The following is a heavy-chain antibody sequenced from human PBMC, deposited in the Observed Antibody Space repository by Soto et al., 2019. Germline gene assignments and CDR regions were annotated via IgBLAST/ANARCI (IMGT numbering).Heavy chain of an antibody. Sequence: ASVKVSCKASGYAFTTCGISWVRQAPGQGLEWMGWISAYNGNTNYAQKLQGRVTMTTDTSTSTAYMELRSLRSDDPAVYYCAREPGYSSGPPTGNWFDPWGQGTLVTVS. CDR2: ISAYNGNT. J-gene: IGHJ5*02. CDR3: AREPGYSSGPPTGNWFDP. D-gene: IGHD6-19*01. CDR1: GYAFTTCG. V-gene: IGHV1-18*01.